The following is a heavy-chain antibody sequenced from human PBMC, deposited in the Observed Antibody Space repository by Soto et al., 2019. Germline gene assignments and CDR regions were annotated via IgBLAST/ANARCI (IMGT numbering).Heavy chain of an antibody. D-gene: IGHD2-2*01. CDR1: GGSISSGGYS. J-gene: IGHJ5*02. CDR2: IYHSGST. V-gene: IGHV4-30-2*01. CDR3: PRVPDR. Sequence: SETLSLTCAVSGGSISSGGYSWSWIRQPPGKGLEWTGYIYHSGSTYYNPSLKSRVTISVDRSKNQFSLKLSSVTAADTAVYYCPRVPDRWGQGTLVTVSS.